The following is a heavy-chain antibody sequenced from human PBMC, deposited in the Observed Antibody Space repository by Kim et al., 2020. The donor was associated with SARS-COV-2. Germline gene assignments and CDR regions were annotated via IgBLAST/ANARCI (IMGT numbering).Heavy chain of an antibody. Sequence: SETLSLTCTVSGGSISSYYWSWIRQPPGKGLEWIGYIYYSGSTNYNPSLKSRVTISVDTSKNQFSLKLSSVTAADTAVYYCASTDFWSGYSPESYFDYWGQGTLVTVSS. CDR2: IYYSGST. V-gene: IGHV4-59*01. CDR1: GGSISSYY. CDR3: ASTDFWSGYSPESYFDY. D-gene: IGHD3-3*01. J-gene: IGHJ4*02.